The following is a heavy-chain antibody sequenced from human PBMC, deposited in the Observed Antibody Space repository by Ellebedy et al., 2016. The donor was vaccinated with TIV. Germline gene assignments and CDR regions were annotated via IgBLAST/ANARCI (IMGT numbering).Heavy chain of an antibody. CDR2: MNPNSCGT. Sequence: AASVKVSCKASGNTFTANYMHWVRQAPGQGLEWMGWMNPNSCGTKYAQKFQGRVIMTRETSITTAYMELSSLRSYDTAVYYCARGVGWFGKGWGQGTLVTVSS. V-gene: IGHV1-2*02. CDR1: GNTFTANY. J-gene: IGHJ4*02. D-gene: IGHD3-10*01. CDR3: ARGVGWFGKG.